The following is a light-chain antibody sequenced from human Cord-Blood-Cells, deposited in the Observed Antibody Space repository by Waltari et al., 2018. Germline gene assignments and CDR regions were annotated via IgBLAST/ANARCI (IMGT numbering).Light chain of an antibody. J-gene: IGLJ3*02. CDR3: QSYASIMSGSV. V-gene: IGLV1-40*01. CDR1: SVKVGAESD. Sequence: QPVLPQPSSVSGTPGQRVTLSCSRDSVKVGAESDVDEYQQLPGTAPQLLICGNSNHPSGVPDRFSCSKSGTSASLPITGLQADDKANYYCQSYASIMSGSVFGGGTMLTVL. CDR2: GNS.